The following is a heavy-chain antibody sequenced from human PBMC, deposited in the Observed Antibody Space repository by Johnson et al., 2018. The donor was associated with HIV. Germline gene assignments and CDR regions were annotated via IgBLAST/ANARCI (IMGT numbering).Heavy chain of an antibody. CDR1: GFTFDDYG. J-gene: IGHJ3*02. D-gene: IGHD6-13*01. Sequence: VQLVESGGGVVRPGGSLRLSCAASGFTFDDYGMSWVRQAPGKGLEWVSGINWNGGSTGYADSVKGRFTISRDNAKNSLYLQLNSLRAEDTALYYCARGVSSSSSSWKGACDIWGQGTLVTVSS. CDR2: INWNGGST. V-gene: IGHV3-20*04. CDR3: ARGVSSSSSSWKGACDI.